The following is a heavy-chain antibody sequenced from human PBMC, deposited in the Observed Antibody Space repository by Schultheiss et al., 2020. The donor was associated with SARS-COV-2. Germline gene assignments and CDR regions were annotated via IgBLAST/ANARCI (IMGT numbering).Heavy chain of an antibody. CDR1: GGSISSYY. CDR2: IYYSGST. Sequence: SETLSLTCTVSGGSISSYYWSWIRQPPGKGLEWIGYIYYSGSTNYNPSLKSRVTISVDTSKNKFSLKLSSVTAADTAVYYCARVGGSYSWIDYWGQGTLVTVSS. D-gene: IGHD1-26*01. V-gene: IGHV4-59*01. J-gene: IGHJ4*02. CDR3: ARVGGSYSWIDY.